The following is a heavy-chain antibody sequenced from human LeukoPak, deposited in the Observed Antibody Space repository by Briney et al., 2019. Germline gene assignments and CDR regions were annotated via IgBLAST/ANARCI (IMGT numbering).Heavy chain of an antibody. D-gene: IGHD1-1*01. CDR2: ISTSSNTI. CDR1: GFTFSRSD. J-gene: IGHJ4*02. V-gene: IGHV3-48*04. Sequence: PGGSLRLTCAASGFTFSRSDMNWVRQAPGKGLEWVSYISTSSNTIKYADSVKGRFTISRDDARNSLYLQMNSLRAEDTAVYYCARDRVQFDYWGQGTLVTVSS. CDR3: ARDRVQFDY.